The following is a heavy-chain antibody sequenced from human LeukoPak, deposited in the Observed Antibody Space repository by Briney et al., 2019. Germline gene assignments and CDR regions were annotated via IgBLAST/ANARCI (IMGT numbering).Heavy chain of an antibody. CDR1: GFTFDSYA. CDR2: ISGSGGST. CDR3: AKDGRGYNPVTC. D-gene: IGHD5-24*01. J-gene: IGHJ4*02. Sequence: TGGSLRLSCAASGFTFDSYAMSWVRQAPGKGLEWVSAISGSGGSTYYADSVKGRFTISRDNSKNTLFLQMNSLRAEDTAIYYCAKDGRGYNPVTCWGQGTLVTVSA. V-gene: IGHV3-23*01.